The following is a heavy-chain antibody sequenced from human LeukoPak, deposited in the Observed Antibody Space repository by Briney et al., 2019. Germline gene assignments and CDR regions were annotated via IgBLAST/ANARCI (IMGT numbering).Heavy chain of an antibody. CDR2: ISSSSSYI. Sequence: SGGSLRLSCAASGFTFSSYSMNWVRQSPGKGLEWVSSISSSSSYIYYADSVKGRFTISRDNAKNSLYLQMNSLRAEDTAVYYCARVLGRGVTRPYWGQGTLVTVSS. CDR3: ARVLGRGVTRPY. V-gene: IGHV3-21*01. D-gene: IGHD4-17*01. CDR1: GFTFSSYS. J-gene: IGHJ4*02.